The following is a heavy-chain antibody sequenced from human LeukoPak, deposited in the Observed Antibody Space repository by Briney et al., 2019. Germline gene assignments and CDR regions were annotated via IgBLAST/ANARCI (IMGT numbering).Heavy chain of an antibody. D-gene: IGHD3-16*02. Sequence: GGSLRLSCAASGFTFSSYAMSWVRQAPGKGLEWVSAISGSGGSTYYADSVKGRFTISRDNSKNTLYLQMNSLRAEDTAVYYCAKPGFSDYVWGSHRLYYFDYWGQGTLVTVSS. J-gene: IGHJ4*02. CDR2: ISGSGGST. V-gene: IGHV3-23*01. CDR1: GFTFSSYA. CDR3: AKPGFSDYVWGSHRLYYFDY.